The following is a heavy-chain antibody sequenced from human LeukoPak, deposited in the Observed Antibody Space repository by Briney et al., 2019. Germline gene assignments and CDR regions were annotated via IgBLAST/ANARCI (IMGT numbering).Heavy chain of an antibody. CDR1: GFSLSTSGVG. Sequence: SGPTLVKPTQTLTLTCTFSGFSLSTSGVGVGWIRQPPGKALEWPALIYWDDDKRYSPSLKSRLTITKDTSKNQVVLTMTNIDPVDTATYYCAHRRGGYSNYGSYDAFDIWGQGTMVTVSS. CDR3: AHRRGGYSNYGSYDAFDI. D-gene: IGHD4-11*01. V-gene: IGHV2-5*02. CDR2: IYWDDDK. J-gene: IGHJ3*02.